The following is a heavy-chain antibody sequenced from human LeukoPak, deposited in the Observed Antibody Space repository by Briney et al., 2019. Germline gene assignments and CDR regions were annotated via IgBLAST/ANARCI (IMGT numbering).Heavy chain of an antibody. CDR3: ARDPSGALPNDY. Sequence: ASVNVSCKASVYTFTGYYMHGVRQAPGRGLEWMGWLNHNSGGINYEQTFQGRVTMTRDKSISTAYMELSRLRSDDTAVYYCARDPSGALPNDYWGQGTLVVVSS. V-gene: IGHV1-2*02. CDR1: VYTFTGYY. CDR2: LNHNSGGI. J-gene: IGHJ4*02. D-gene: IGHD3-10*01.